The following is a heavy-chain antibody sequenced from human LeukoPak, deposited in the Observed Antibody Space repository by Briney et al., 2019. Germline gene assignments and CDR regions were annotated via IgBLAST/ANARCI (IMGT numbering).Heavy chain of an antibody. CDR3: AKDRYNGDYS. Sequence: PGGSLRLSCAASGFTFSSYGMHWVRQAPGKGLEWVAFIRYDGSNKHYADSVKGRFTISRDNSKNTLYLQMNSLRAEDTAVYYCAKDRYNGDYSWGQGTLVTVST. CDR2: IRYDGSNK. J-gene: IGHJ5*02. CDR1: GFTFSSYG. V-gene: IGHV3-30*02. D-gene: IGHD4-17*01.